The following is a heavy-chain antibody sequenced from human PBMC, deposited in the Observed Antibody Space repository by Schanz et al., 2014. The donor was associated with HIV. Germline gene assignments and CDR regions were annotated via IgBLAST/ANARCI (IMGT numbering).Heavy chain of an antibody. V-gene: IGHV3-7*01. CDR1: GFTFSRYW. J-gene: IGHJ4*02. CDR3: ARDWSYYYESSGLDY. D-gene: IGHD3-22*01. CDR2: IKQDGSEK. Sequence: EVQLVESGGGLVQPGGSLRLSCAASGFTFSRYWMSWVRQAPGKGLEWVANIKQDGSEKHYVASVKGRFTISRDNAKNSLYLQMSSLRADDTAVYYCARDWSYYYESSGLDYWGQGTLATVSS.